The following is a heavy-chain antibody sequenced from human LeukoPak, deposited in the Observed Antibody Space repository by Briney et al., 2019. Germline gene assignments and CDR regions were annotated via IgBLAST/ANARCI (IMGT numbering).Heavy chain of an antibody. Sequence: GGSLRLFCAASGFTFSNYAMNWVRQAPGKGLEWVSYISTSGSTIHYADSVKGRFTISRDSAKNPLYLQMNSLRAEDTAVYYCARNLDCWGQGTLVTVSS. J-gene: IGHJ4*02. CDR1: GFTFSNYA. CDR3: ARNLDC. CDR2: ISTSGSTI. V-gene: IGHV3-48*03.